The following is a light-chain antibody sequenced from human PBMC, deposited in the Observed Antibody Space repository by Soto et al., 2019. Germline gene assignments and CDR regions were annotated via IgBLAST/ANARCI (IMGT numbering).Light chain of an antibody. V-gene: IGKV1-39*01. J-gene: IGKJ1*01. CDR2: AAS. Sequence: DIQMTQSPSSLSASVGDRVTITCRASQSISSYLNWYQQKPGKAPKLLIYAASSLQSGVPSRFSGSGSGTDFTLSVSSVQPEDFATYYCQQSYSTHRTFGQGTKVEIK. CDR3: QQSYSTHRT. CDR1: QSISSY.